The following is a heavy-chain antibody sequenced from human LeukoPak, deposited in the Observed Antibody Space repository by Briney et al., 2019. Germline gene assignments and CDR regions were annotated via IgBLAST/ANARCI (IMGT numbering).Heavy chain of an antibody. CDR2: INHSGST. V-gene: IGHV4-34*01. J-gene: IGHJ4*02. D-gene: IGHD2-8*02. CDR3: ASGWSQDY. Sequence: SETLSLTCTVSDGSISGYYWSWIRQPPGKGLEWIGEINHSGSTNYNPSLKSRVTISVDTSKNQFSLKLSSMTAADTAVYYCASGWSQDYWGQGTLVTVSS. CDR1: DGSISGYY.